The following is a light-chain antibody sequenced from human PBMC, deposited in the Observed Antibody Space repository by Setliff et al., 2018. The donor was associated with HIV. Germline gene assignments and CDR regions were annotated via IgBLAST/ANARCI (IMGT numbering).Light chain of an antibody. J-gene: IGLJ2*01. CDR2: DNS. CDR3: QSYDSSQVV. Sequence: QSVLTQPPSVSGAPGQRVTISCTGSSSNIGAGYDVHWYQQIPGSAPRLLMSDNSNRPSGVPDRFSGSKSGTSASLVITGLQAEDEADYYCQSYDSSQVVFGGGTKVTV. CDR1: SSNIGAGYD. V-gene: IGLV1-40*01.